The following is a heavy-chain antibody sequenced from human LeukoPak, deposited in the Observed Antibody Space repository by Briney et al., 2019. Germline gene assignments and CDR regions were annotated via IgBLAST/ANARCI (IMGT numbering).Heavy chain of an antibody. CDR1: GYTFTSYG. D-gene: IGHD6-6*01. CDR3: ATRPITAPAGLH. J-gene: IGHJ4*02. V-gene: IGHV1-18*01. CDR2: ISAYNGNT. Sequence: GASVKVSCKASGYTFTSYGISWVRQAPGQGLEWTGWISAYNGNTNYAQNLQGRVTMTTDTSTGTAYMELRSLRSDDTAVYYCATRPITAPAGLHWGQGTLVTVSS.